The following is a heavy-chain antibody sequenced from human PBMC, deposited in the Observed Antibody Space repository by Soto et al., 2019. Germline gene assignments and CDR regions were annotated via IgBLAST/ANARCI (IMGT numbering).Heavy chain of an antibody. D-gene: IGHD3-3*01. J-gene: IGHJ4*02. V-gene: IGHV4-30-4*01. CDR2: IYYSGST. Sequence: PSETLSLTCTVSGGSISSGDYYWSWIRQPPGKGLEWIGYIYYSGSTYYNPSLKSRVTISVDTSKNQFSLKLSSVTTADTAVYYCARERREDSGYYNDYWGQGTLVTVPS. CDR3: ARERREDSGYYNDY. CDR1: GGSISSGDYY.